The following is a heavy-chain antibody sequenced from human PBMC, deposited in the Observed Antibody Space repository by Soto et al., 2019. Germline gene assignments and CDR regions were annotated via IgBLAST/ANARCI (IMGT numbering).Heavy chain of an antibody. D-gene: IGHD3-16*01. V-gene: IGHV2-5*02. CDR3: AHKGGGDRILDY. CDR1: GFSLSTSGVG. Sequence: QITLKESGPTLVKPTQTLTLTCTFSGFSLSTSGVGVGWIRQPPGKALEWVALIYWDDAKEYSPSLKSRLTITKDPSKNQVALNMTNMDPVDTATYYCAHKGGGDRILDYWGQGTLVTVSS. CDR2: IYWDDAK. J-gene: IGHJ4*02.